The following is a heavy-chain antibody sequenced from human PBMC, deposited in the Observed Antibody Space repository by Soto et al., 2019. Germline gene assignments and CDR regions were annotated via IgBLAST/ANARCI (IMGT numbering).Heavy chain of an antibody. CDR1: GYSISSGNY. CDR2: LYHIGST. J-gene: IGHJ3*02. D-gene: IGHD3-22*01. CDR3: ARVGGYYYDSSGAFDI. V-gene: IGHV4-38-2*01. Sequence: TLSLTCAVSGYSISSGNYWAWIRQPPGRGLEWIGSLYHIGSTHYNPSLKSRVTISVDTSKNQFSLKLSSVTAADTAVYYCARVGGYYYDSSGAFDIWGQGTMVTVSS.